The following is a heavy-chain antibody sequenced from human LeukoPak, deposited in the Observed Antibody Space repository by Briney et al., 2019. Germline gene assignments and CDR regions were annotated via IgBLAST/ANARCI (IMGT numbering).Heavy chain of an antibody. CDR2: IYYSGST. CDR1: GGSISSSSYY. CDR3: GERSGNNWGPGEAFDI. V-gene: IGHV4-39*07. J-gene: IGHJ3*02. D-gene: IGHD7-27*01. Sequence: PSETLSLTCTVSGGSISSSSYYWGWIRQPPGKGLEWIGSIYYSGSTYYNPSLKSRVTISVDTSKNQFSLKLSSVTAADTAVYYLGERSGNNWGPGEAFDIWGQGTMVTVSS.